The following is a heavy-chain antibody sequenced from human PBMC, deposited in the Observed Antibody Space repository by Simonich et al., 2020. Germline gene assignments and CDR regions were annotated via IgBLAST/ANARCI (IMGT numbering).Heavy chain of an antibody. D-gene: IGHD6-13*01. Sequence: QVQLVESGGGVVQPGRYLRLSCAASGFTFSSYGMHWVRQAPGKWLGLVAVIWYDGSNKYYADSVKGRFTISRDNSKNTLYLQMNSLRAEDTAVYYCARAYSSSWYNWFDPWGQGTLVTVSS. CDR1: GFTFSSYG. V-gene: IGHV3-33*01. CDR3: ARAYSSSWYNWFDP. CDR2: IWYDGSNK. J-gene: IGHJ5*02.